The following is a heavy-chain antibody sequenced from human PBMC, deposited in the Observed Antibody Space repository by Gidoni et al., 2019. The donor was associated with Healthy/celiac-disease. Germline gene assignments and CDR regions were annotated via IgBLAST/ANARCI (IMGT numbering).Heavy chain of an antibody. D-gene: IGHD2-15*01. J-gene: IGHJ4*02. CDR1: GGSISSGGYS. CDR2: IYHSGNT. CDR3: ASDFNGYFVY. Sequence: QLPLQESVPGLVTPSQTLSRACAVSGGSISSGGYSWSWIRQPPGKCLEWIGYIYHSGNTYYNPSLKRRGTISVDRSKNQFSLKLSSLAAADTAVYYCASDFNGYFVYWGQGTLVTVSS. V-gene: IGHV4-30-2*01.